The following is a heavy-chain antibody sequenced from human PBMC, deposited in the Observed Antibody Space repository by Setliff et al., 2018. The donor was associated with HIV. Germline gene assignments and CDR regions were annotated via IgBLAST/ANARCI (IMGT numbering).Heavy chain of an antibody. CDR2: ILSGGTT. D-gene: IGHD2-15*01. CDR3: ARSSRGYCSGGSCYGFDP. J-gene: IGHJ5*02. CDR1: GDSINSRSYY. V-gene: IGHV4-39*07. Sequence: SETLSLTCSVFGDSINSRSYYWGWIRQSPGQGLEWIGNILSGGTTFYNPSLKSRVTISVDTSKNQLSLNVTSVTAADTAVYYCARSSRGYCSGGSCYGFDPWGQGNLVTVSS.